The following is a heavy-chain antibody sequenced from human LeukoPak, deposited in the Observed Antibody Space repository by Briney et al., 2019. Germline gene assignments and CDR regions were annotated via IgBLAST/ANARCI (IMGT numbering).Heavy chain of an antibody. CDR2: INPNSGGT. Sequence: GASVNVSCKASGYTFTGYYMHWVRQAPGQGLEWMGRINPNSGGTNYAQKFQGRVTMTRDTSISTAYMELSRLRSDDTAVYYCARGAPYYYDSSGYYFSYWGQGTLVTVSS. CDR1: GYTFTGYY. J-gene: IGHJ4*02. CDR3: ARGAPYYYDSSGYYFSY. V-gene: IGHV1-2*06. D-gene: IGHD3-22*01.